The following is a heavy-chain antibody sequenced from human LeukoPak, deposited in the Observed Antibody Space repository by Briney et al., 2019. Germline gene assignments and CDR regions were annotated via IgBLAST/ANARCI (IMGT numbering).Heavy chain of an antibody. CDR1: GFTFSSYA. CDR2: IRFDGSNT. V-gene: IGHV3-30*02. J-gene: IGHJ4*02. CDR3: AKDPHSSSWYGAYYFDQ. D-gene: IGHD6-13*01. Sequence: PGGSLRLSCAASGFTFSSYAMSWVRQVPGKGLEWVAFIRFDGSNTYYADSVKGRFTISRDNSKNTLYLQMNSLRPDDTAVYYCAKDPHSSSWYGAYYFDQWGQGTLVTVSS.